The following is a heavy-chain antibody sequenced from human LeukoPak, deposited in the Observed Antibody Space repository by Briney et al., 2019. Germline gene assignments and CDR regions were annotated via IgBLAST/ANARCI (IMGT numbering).Heavy chain of an antibody. Sequence: SETLSLTCAVYGGSFSGYYWSWIRQPPGKGLEWIGEINHSGSTNYNPSLQSRVTISVVTSKNQFALKRSSVTAADTAVYYCARVSSSWSNLDYWGQGTLVTVSS. CDR1: GGSFSGYY. V-gene: IGHV4-34*01. CDR3: ARVSSSWSNLDY. CDR2: INHSGST. J-gene: IGHJ4*02. D-gene: IGHD6-13*01.